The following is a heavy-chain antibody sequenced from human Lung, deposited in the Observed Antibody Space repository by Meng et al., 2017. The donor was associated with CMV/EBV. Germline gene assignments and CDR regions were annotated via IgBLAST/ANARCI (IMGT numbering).Heavy chain of an antibody. V-gene: IGHV3-74*01. D-gene: IGHD5-18*01. CDR1: GFRFSSYW. CDR2: LNSDGSGT. CDR3: ARDDGSYGSLNGMDV. Sequence: GGSLRLXXAASGFRFSSYWMHWVRQAPGKGLVRVSRLNSDGSGTSSADSVKGRFTISRDNAKNTVYLQMNNLRAEDTAIYYCARDDGSYGSLNGMDVWGRGXTVTVSS. J-gene: IGHJ6*02.